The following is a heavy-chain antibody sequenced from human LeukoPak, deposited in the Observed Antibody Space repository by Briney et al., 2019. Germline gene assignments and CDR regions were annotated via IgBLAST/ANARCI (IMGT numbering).Heavy chain of an antibody. CDR3: ARAGITMVRGVIIGDRYYYYYMDV. V-gene: IGHV1-58*02. CDR1: GFTFTSSA. J-gene: IGHJ6*03. Sequence: ASVKVSCKASGFTFTSSAMQWVRQARGQRLEWIGWIVVGSGNTNYAQKFQGRVTITADKSTSTAYMELSSLRSEDTAVYYCARAGITMVRGVIIGDRYYYYYMDVWGKGTTVTVSS. CDR2: IVVGSGNT. D-gene: IGHD3-10*01.